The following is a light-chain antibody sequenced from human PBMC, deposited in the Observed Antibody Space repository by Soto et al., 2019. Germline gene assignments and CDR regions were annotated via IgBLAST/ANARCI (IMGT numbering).Light chain of an antibody. V-gene: IGKV1-5*03. Sequence: DIQMTQSPSTLSASVGDRVTITCRASQSISSWLAWYQQKPGKAPKLLIYKASSLESGVPSRFSGSGSVTEFTLTISSLQPDAFATDYCQQYNSYPWTFGQGTKVEIK. CDR2: KAS. CDR3: QQYNSYPWT. J-gene: IGKJ1*01. CDR1: QSISSW.